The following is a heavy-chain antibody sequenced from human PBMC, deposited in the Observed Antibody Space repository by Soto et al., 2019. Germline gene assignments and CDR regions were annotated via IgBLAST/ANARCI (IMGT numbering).Heavy chain of an antibody. CDR2: ISSSSSFI. J-gene: IGHJ4*02. D-gene: IGHD1-26*01. CDR1: GFSLSDYS. Sequence: EVQLVESGGGLVKPGGSLRLSCAASGFSLSDYSMNWIRQAPGKGLEWVASISSSSSFIHYAESMKGRFTISRDNAKNSLHLKINSVSDEDPAVFYCAGSSDDGRDNWGQGTLVTVSS. CDR3: AGSSDDGRDN. V-gene: IGHV3-21*01.